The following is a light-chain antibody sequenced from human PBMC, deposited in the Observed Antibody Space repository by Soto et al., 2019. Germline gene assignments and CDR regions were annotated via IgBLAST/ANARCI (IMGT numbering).Light chain of an antibody. CDR2: KNN. J-gene: IGLJ1*01. CDR1: SSNIGSNY. Sequence: QSVLTQPPSVYGTPGQRVTISCSGSSSNIGSNYVYWYQQLPGTAPKLLIYKNNQRPSGVPDRFSGSKSGTSASLAISGLRSEDEADYYCAAWDDSLSGLYVFGTGTKVTVL. V-gene: IGLV1-47*01. CDR3: AAWDDSLSGLYV.